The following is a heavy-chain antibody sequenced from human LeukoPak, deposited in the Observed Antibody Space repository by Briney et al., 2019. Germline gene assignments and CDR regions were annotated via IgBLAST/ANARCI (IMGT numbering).Heavy chain of an antibody. V-gene: IGHV5-51*01. CDR3: ARLGCSSTSCDRPSNQMDV. J-gene: IGHJ6*04. D-gene: IGHD2-2*01. CDR1: GYSFASYW. CDR2: IYPGDSDI. Sequence: GESLKISCKGSGYSFASYWIGWVRQMPGKGLEWMGIIYPGDSDIRYRPSFQGQVTISADKSINTAYLQWSSLKASDTAMYYCARLGCSSTSCDRPSNQMDVWGKGTTVTVSS.